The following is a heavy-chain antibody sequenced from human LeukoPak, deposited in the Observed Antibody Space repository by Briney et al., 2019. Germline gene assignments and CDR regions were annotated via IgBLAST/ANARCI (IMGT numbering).Heavy chain of an antibody. CDR2: ISSSGSTI. CDR3: AELGITMIGGV. V-gene: IGHV3-48*03. J-gene: IGHJ6*04. D-gene: IGHD3-10*02. CDR1: GFTFSSYE. Sequence: GGSLRLACAASGFTFSSYEMNWVRQAPGKGLEWVSYISSSGSTIYYADSVKGRFTIYRDNAKNSLYLQMNSLRAEDTAVYYCAELGITMIGGVWGKGTTVTISS.